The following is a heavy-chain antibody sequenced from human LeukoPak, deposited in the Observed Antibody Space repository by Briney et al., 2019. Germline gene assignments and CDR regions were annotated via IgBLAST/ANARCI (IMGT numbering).Heavy chain of an antibody. V-gene: IGHV4-61*02. CDR1: GNSISSGDYY. CDR2: IYTSGST. D-gene: IGHD3-22*01. J-gene: IGHJ4*02. CDR3: ARASYSYDISGWVPFDY. Sequence: PSETQSLTCTVSGNSISSGDYYWSWIRQPAGKGLEWIGRIYTSGSTTYNPSLKSRVTISGDTSENQSSLRLSSVTAADTAVYYCARASYSYDISGWVPFDYWGQGTLVTVSS.